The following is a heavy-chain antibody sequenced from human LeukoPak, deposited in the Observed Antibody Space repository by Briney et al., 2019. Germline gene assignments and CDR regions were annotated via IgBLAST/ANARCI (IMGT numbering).Heavy chain of an antibody. D-gene: IGHD3-22*01. CDR3: ARDDSSGYYYVKYWAFDI. Sequence: PSETLSLTCTVSGGSISSSGKYGAWIRQPPGKGLEWMGSMFYSGTTYYNPSLKSRVSISVDTSKNQFSLKLSSVTAADTAVYYCARDDSSGYYYVKYWAFDIWGQGTMVTVSS. CDR2: MFYSGTT. V-gene: IGHV4-39*07. J-gene: IGHJ3*02. CDR1: GGSISSSGKY.